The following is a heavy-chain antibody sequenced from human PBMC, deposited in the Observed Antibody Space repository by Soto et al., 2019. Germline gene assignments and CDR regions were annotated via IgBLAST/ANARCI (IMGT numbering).Heavy chain of an antibody. CDR3: AKDSGGGDYYYYYMEV. CDR2: ISWNSGSI. J-gene: IGHJ6*03. CDR1: GFTFDDYA. V-gene: IGHV3-9*01. Sequence: EVQLVESGGGLVQPGRSLRLSCAASGFTFDDYAMHWVRQAPGKGLEWVSGISWNSGSIGYADSVKGRFTISSDNAKKSLYLQMNSLRAEDTALYYCAKDSGGGDYYYYYMEVWGKGTTVPVS. D-gene: IGHD3-16*01.